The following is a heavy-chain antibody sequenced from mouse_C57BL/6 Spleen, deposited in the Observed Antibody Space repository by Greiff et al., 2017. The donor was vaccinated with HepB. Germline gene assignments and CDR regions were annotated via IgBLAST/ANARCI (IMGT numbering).Heavy chain of an antibody. Sequence: VKLQESGAELVKPGASVKISCKASGYAFSSYWMNWVKQRPGKGLEWIGQIYPGDGDTNYNGKFKGKATLTADKSSSTAYMQLSSLTSEDSAVYFCARWRAAQATLAMDYWGQGTSVTVSS. J-gene: IGHJ4*01. CDR2: IYPGDGDT. CDR3: ARWRAAQATLAMDY. CDR1: GYAFSSYW. V-gene: IGHV1-80*01. D-gene: IGHD3-2*02.